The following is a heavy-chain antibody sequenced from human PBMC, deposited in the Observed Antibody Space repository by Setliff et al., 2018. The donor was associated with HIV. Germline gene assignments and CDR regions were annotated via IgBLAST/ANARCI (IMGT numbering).Heavy chain of an antibody. J-gene: IGHJ4*02. CDR3: ASSGWLPYFDY. CDR2: IYSSGST. CDR1: GGSISSGNYY. V-gene: IGHV4-61*02. D-gene: IGHD6-19*01. Sequence: SETLSLTCTVSGGSISSGNYYWNWIRQPAGKGLEWIGRIYSSGSTNYNPSLKSRVTISVDTSKNQFSLKLSFVTAADTAVYYCASSGWLPYFDYWGQGTLVTVSS.